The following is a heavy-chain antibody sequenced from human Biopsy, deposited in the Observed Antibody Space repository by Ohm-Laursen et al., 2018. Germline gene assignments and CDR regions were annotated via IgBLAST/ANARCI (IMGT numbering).Heavy chain of an antibody. CDR3: ARDRGYYSDRTVPGYFDL. CDR2: VYYTGST. D-gene: IGHD3-22*01. J-gene: IGHJ2*01. CDR1: GDSISSYY. Sequence: PSDTLSLTCPVSGDSISSYYWSWIRQPPGKGLEWIGYVYYTGSTDYNPSLQSRVTISVDTSKDHFSLRLRSVTPADTAIYCARDRGYYSDRTVPGYFDLWGRGTLVTVSS. V-gene: IGHV4-59*01.